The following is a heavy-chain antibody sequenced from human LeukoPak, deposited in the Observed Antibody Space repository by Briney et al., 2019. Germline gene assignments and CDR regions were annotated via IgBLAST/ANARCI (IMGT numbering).Heavy chain of an antibody. V-gene: IGHV1-2*02. CDR2: INPNSGGT. CDR3: ARDGLALRFLEWLFDY. CDR1: GYTFTGYY. D-gene: IGHD3-3*01. Sequence: ASVKVSCKASGYTFTGYYMHWVRQAPGQGLEWMGWINPNSGGTNYAQKFQGRVTMTRDTSISTAYMELSRLRSDDTAVYYCARDGLALRFLEWLFDYWGQGTLVTVSS. J-gene: IGHJ4*02.